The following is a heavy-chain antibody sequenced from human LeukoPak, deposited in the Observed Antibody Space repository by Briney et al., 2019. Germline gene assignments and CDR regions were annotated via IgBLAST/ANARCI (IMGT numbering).Heavy chain of an antibody. V-gene: IGHV4-34*01. CDR3: AILGYCSSASCYAIPI. J-gene: IGHJ4*02. Sequence: ETLSLTCAVYGGSFSGHYWTWVRQPPGKGLEWIGEITHRGTTHYNPSLKSRVTISADTQFALKLTSVTAADTAVYYCAILGYCSSASCYAIPIWGQGSLVTVSS. CDR2: ITHRGTT. D-gene: IGHD2-2*01. CDR1: GGSFSGHY.